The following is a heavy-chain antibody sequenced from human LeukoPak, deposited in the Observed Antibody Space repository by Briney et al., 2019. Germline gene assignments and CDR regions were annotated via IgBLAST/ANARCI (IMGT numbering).Heavy chain of an antibody. J-gene: IGHJ4*02. CDR3: ARPHPTLPL. CDR2: IYFGGST. V-gene: IGHV4-39*01. CDR1: GDSISSASYY. D-gene: IGHD1-26*01. Sequence: PSETLSLTCTVSGDSISSASYYWRWIRQPPGKGLEWIGSIYFGGSTYYSPSLKSRVTISVDTSKNQFSLKLSSVTAADTAVYYCARPHPTLPLWGQGTLVTVSS.